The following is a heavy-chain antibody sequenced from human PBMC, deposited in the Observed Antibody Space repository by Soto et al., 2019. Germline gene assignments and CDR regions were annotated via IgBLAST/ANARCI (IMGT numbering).Heavy chain of an antibody. CDR2: ISAYNGNT. CDR3: ARDRELLDNRTPHPDAFDI. CDR1: GYTFTSYG. D-gene: IGHD1-26*01. J-gene: IGHJ3*02. V-gene: IGHV1-18*01. Sequence: ASVKVSCKASGYTFTSYGISWVRQAPGQGLEWMGWISAYNGNTNYAQKLQGRVTMTTDTSTSTAYMELRSLRSDDTAVYYCARDRELLDNRTPHPDAFDIWGQGTMVTVSS.